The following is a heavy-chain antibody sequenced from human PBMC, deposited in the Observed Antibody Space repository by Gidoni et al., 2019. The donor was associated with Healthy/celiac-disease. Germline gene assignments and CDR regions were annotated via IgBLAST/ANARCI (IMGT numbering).Heavy chain of an antibody. D-gene: IGHD1-26*01. CDR3: ARDLGEGSKVDY. V-gene: IGHV1-2*02. CDR2: INPNSGGT. J-gene: IGHJ4*02. Sequence: QVQLVQSGAEVKKPGPSVKVSCKASGYTFTGYYMHWVRQAPGQGLEWMGWINPNSGGTNYAKKFQGRVTMTRDTSISTAYMELSRLRSDDTAVYYCARDLGEGSKVDYWGQGTLVTVSS. CDR1: GYTFTGYY.